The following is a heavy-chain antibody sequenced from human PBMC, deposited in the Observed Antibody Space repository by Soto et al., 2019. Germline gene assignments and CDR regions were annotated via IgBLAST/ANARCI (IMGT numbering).Heavy chain of an antibody. CDR1: GGSISSHY. Sequence: QVQLQESGPGLVKPSETLSLTCTVSGGSISSHYWSWVRQAPGKGLEWIGCIYYRGNTFYNPSLESRGTISVDTSSNQFSLKLDSVTTADTAVYYCARDGREASGIDVWGQGTTVTVSS. V-gene: IGHV4-59*11. CDR2: IYYRGNT. D-gene: IGHD1-26*01. J-gene: IGHJ6*02. CDR3: ARDGREASGIDV.